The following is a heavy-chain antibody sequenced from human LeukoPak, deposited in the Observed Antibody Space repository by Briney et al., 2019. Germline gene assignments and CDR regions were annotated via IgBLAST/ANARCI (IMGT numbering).Heavy chain of an antibody. J-gene: IGHJ4*02. CDR3: AGVVTALVGYFDY. Sequence: SETLSLTCTASGGSISSYYWSWIRQPAGKGLEWIGHIYTSGSTNYNPSLKSRVTISVDKSKNQFSLKLSSVTAADTAVYYCAGVVTALVGYFDYWGQGTLVTVSS. CDR1: GGSISSYY. V-gene: IGHV4-4*07. D-gene: IGHD2-21*02. CDR2: IYTSGST.